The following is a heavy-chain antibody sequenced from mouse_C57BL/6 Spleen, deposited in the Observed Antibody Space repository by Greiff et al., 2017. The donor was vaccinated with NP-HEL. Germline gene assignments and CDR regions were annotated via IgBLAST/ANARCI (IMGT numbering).Heavy chain of an antibody. J-gene: IGHJ3*01. CDR2: IYPGNSDT. V-gene: IGHV1-5*01. D-gene: IGHD2-4*01. CDR3: TGDYDAWFAY. Sequence: EVQLQQSGTVLARPGASVKMSCKTSGYTFTSYWMHWVKQRPGQGLEWIGAIYPGNSDTSYNQKFKGTAKLTAVTSASTAYMELSSLTNEDSAVYYCTGDYDAWFAYWGQGTLVTVSA. CDR1: GYTFTSYW.